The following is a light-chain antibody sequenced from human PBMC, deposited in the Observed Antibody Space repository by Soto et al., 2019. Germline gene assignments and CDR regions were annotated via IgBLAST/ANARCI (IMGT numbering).Light chain of an antibody. J-gene: IGKJ4*01. CDR2: DAS. Sequence: EIVLTQSPATLSLSPGERATLSCRASQSISSHLAWYQQKPGQTPRLLMYDASNRATAVPARFSGSGSGTDITLTISSLEPEDLAVYYCQQRSSWPLTFGGGTKVEIK. CDR3: QQRSSWPLT. V-gene: IGKV3-11*01. CDR1: QSISSH.